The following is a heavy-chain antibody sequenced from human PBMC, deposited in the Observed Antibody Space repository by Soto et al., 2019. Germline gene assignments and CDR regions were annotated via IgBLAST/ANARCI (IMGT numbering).Heavy chain of an antibody. CDR2: IYPGDSET. CDR3: ARQSYTSGCYDY. J-gene: IGHJ4*02. D-gene: IGHD6-19*01. CDR1: GYSFTTSW. V-gene: IGHV5-51*01. Sequence: ESLKISCQGSGYSFTTSWIGWVRQMPGKGLEWMGMIYPGDSETRYSPSFQGQVTISADKSISTAYLQWSSLKASGTAMYYCARQSYTSGCYDYWGQGTLVTVSS.